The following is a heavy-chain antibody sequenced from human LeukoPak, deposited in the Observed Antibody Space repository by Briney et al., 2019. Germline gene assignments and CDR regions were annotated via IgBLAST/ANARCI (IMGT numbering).Heavy chain of an antibody. D-gene: IGHD3-16*02. CDR1: GGSISSSNW. CDR3: ARAMEDYVWGSYRPFDY. J-gene: IGHJ4*02. Sequence: SETLSLTCAVSGGSISSSNWWSWVRQPPGKGLEWIGEIYHSGSTNYNPSLKSRVTISVDKSKNQFSLKLSSVTAADTAVYYCARAMEDYVWGSYRPFDYWGQGTLVTVSS. CDR2: IYHSGST. V-gene: IGHV4-4*02.